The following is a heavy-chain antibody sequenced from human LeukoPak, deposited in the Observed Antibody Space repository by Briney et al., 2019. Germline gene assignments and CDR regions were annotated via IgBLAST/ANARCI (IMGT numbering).Heavy chain of an antibody. CDR3: ARGPSNTSGRYIYFDY. D-gene: IGHD6-19*01. CDR1: GYTFKAYG. Sequence: ASVKVSCKASGYTFKAYGVSWVRQAPGQGLEWMGWISTYNGDTKYPQNFQGRVTMTTDTSTSTAYMELRSLRSDDTAVYYCARGPSNTSGRYIYFDYWGQGSLVTVSS. V-gene: IGHV1-18*01. CDR2: ISTYNGDT. J-gene: IGHJ4*02.